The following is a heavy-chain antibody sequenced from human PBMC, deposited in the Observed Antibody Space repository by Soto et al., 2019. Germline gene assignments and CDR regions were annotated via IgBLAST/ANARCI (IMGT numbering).Heavy chain of an antibody. CDR2: ISYDGSNK. CDR1: GFTFSSYG. J-gene: IGHJ4*02. CDR3: AHKGMVVDFDY. V-gene: IGHV3-30*03. D-gene: IGHD1-26*01. Sequence: PGGSLRLSCAASGFTFSSYGMHWVRQAPGKGLEWVAVISYDGSNKYYADSVKSRLTITKDTSKNQVVLTMTNMDPVDTATYYCAHKGMVVDFDYWGQGTLVTVSS.